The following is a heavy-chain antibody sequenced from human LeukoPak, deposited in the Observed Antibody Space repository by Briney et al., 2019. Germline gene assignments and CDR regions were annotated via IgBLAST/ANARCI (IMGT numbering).Heavy chain of an antibody. Sequence: GGSLRLSCAASGFTFNTYSMNWGRQAPGKGLEWVSSISSSSTYIYYADSVKGRFTISRDNAKNSLYLQMNSLRAEDTAVYYCASSGIAAPDYWGQGTLVTVSS. CDR2: ISSSSTYI. V-gene: IGHV3-21*01. D-gene: IGHD6-13*01. CDR3: ASSGIAAPDY. CDR1: GFTFNTYS. J-gene: IGHJ4*02.